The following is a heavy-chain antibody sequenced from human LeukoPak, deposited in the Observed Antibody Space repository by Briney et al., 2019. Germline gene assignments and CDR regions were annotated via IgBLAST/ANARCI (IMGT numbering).Heavy chain of an antibody. J-gene: IGHJ4*02. CDR1: GGSTSGYY. V-gene: IGHV4-59*08. D-gene: IGHD3-10*01. Sequence: SGTLSLTCTVSGGSTSGYYWSWSRQPPGKGLEWLGYIYYSGSTNYNPSLKSRLTISVDTSKNQFSLKLSSVTAADTAVYYCARHGPVLWFGELLPHFDYWGQGTLVTVSS. CDR2: IYYSGST. CDR3: ARHGPVLWFGELLPHFDY.